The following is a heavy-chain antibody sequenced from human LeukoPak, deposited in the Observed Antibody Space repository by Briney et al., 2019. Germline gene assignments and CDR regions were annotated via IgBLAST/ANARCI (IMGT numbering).Heavy chain of an antibody. CDR2: INHGGST. CDR1: GGSFSGYY. Sequence: SETLSLTCAVYGGSFSGYYWSWIRQPPGKGLEWIGEINHGGSTNYNPSLKSRVTISVDTFKNQFSLKLSSVTAADTAVYYCARVHIVVVPAAIRGYYYGMDVWGQGTTVTVSS. J-gene: IGHJ6*02. D-gene: IGHD2-2*02. CDR3: ARVHIVVVPAAIRGYYYGMDV. V-gene: IGHV4-34*01.